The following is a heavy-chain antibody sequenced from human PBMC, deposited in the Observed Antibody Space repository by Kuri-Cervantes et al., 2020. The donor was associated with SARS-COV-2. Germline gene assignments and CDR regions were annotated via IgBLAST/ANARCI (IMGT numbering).Heavy chain of an antibody. CDR1: EFTFSSYE. J-gene: IGHJ4*02. CDR2: ISSSGSTI. D-gene: IGHD3-22*01. CDR3: AITMIVVVITTAPLDY. V-gene: IGHV3-48*03. Sequence: LSLTCVASEFTFSSYEMNWVRQAPGKGLEWVSYISSSGSTIYYADSVKGRFTISRDNAKNSLYLQMNSLRAEDTAVYYCAITMIVVVITTAPLDYWGQGTLVTVSS.